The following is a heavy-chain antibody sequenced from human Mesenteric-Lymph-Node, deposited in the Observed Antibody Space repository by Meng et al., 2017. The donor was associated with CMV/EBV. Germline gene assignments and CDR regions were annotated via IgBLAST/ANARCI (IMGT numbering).Heavy chain of an antibody. J-gene: IGHJ3*02. CDR1: GFTFSSYG. V-gene: IGHV3-23*01. CDR2: LSASGDNT. D-gene: IGHD3-22*01. Sequence: GGSLRLSCEASGFTFSSYGITWVRQTPGKGLEWVSALSASGDNTYYADSVKGRFTISRDNSKNTLYLQMSSLRPEDTAVYYCAKDDYPYDNGGHDAFDIWGQGTMVTVSS. CDR3: AKDDYPYDNGGHDAFDI.